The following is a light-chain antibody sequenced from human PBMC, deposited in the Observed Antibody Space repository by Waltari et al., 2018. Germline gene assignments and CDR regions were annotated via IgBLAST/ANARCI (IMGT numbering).Light chain of an antibody. Sequence: QSVLPQPPSVSAAPGQKVTISCSGSPSNIGNNYVSWYQQFPGAAPKVLIYGNDKRATGIPDRFSGSKSGTSATLDITGLQTGDEADYYCGTWDNTLSAVFGGGTKVTVL. CDR3: GTWDNTLSAV. CDR1: PSNIGNNY. V-gene: IGLV1-51*02. J-gene: IGLJ2*01. CDR2: GND.